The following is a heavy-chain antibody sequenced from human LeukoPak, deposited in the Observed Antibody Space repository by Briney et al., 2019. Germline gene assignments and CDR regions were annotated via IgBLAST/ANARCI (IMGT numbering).Heavy chain of an antibody. CDR2: INSDGSEG. CDR1: GFTFSSYW. D-gene: IGHD6-6*01. CDR3: ARSSYSSSSSV. Sequence: GGSLRLSCAASGFTFSSYWMTWVRQAPGRGLEWVANINSDGSEGYYADVVKGRFTISRDNAKNSLYLQINSLRAEDTAVYYCARSSYSSSSSVWGQGTMVTVSS. V-gene: IGHV3-7*03. J-gene: IGHJ3*01.